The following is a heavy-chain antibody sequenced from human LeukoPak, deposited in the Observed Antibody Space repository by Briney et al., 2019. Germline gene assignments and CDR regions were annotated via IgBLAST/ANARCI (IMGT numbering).Heavy chain of an antibody. CDR2: TRNTANGYTT. D-gene: IGHD2-15*01. CDR1: GVTFSDHY. Sequence: PGGSLRLSCAASGVTFSDHYMDWVRQAPGPGLEWVGRTRNTANGYTTEYAASVTGRFTISRDDSTNSLYLQMNSLKTEDTAVYYCASPFPDCSGGSCYYYLDYWGQGTLVTVSS. J-gene: IGHJ4*02. CDR3: ASPFPDCSGGSCYYYLDY. V-gene: IGHV3-72*01.